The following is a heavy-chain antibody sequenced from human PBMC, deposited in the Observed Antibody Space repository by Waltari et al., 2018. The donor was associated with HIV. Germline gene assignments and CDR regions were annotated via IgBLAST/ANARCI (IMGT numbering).Heavy chain of an antibody. V-gene: IGHV3-9*01. J-gene: IGHJ3*02. CDR2: ISWNSGSI. CDR3: AKDMSSDDAFDI. Sequence: EVQLVESGGGLVQPGRSLRLSCAASGFTFEAYAMHWVRQAPGKGLEWVSGISWNSGSIGYADSVKGRFTISRDNAKNSLYLQMNSLRAEDTALYYCAKDMSSDDAFDIWGQGTMVTVSS. CDR1: GFTFEAYA.